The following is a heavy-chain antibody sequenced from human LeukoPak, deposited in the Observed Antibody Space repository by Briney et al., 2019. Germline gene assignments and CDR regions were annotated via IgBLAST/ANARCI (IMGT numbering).Heavy chain of an antibody. J-gene: IGHJ4*02. CDR3: ARVGVAAKSSRYFDY. CDR1: GGSISSGDYY. V-gene: IGHV4-31*03. CDR2: IHYSGST. Sequence: SQTLSLTCTVSGGSISSGDYYWSWIRQHPGKGLEWIGYIHYSGSTYYNPSLKSRVTISVDTSKKQFSLKLSSVTAADTALYYCARVGVAAKSSRYFDYWGQGTLVTVSS. D-gene: IGHD2-15*01.